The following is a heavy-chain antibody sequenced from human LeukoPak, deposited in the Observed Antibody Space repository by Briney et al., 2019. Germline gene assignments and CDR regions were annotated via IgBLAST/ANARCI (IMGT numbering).Heavy chain of an antibody. CDR2: IIPIFGTA. CDR3: ARTGQYSYNWFDP. CDR1: GGTFSSYA. V-gene: IGHV1-69*05. D-gene: IGHD5-12*01. J-gene: IGHJ5*02. Sequence: GASVKVSCKASGGTFSSYAISWVRQAPGQGLEWMGGIIPIFGTANYAQKFQGRVTITTDESTSTAYMELSSLRSEDTAVYYCARTGQYSYNWFDPWGQGTLVTVSS.